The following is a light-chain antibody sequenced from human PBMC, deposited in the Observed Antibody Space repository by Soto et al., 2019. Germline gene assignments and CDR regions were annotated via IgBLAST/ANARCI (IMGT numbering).Light chain of an antibody. CDR1: QNISNY. Sequence: DIQMTQSPSSLSASVGDRVTITCRASQNISNYLNWYQQKTNKAPKLLIYAASTFLSGVPSRFSGSGSGTDFTLTISSLQPEDFATYYCQQSYITPLSFGGGTKVDIK. V-gene: IGKV1-39*01. CDR2: AAS. J-gene: IGKJ4*01. CDR3: QQSYITPLS.